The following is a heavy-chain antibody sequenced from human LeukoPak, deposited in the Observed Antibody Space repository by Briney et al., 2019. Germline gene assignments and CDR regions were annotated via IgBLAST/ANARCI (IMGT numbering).Heavy chain of an antibody. CDR2: MFHTGST. D-gene: IGHD3-22*01. V-gene: IGHV4-59*01. CDR1: GASISHYY. J-gene: IGHJ5*02. CDR3: ARGEYYYDSSGYYTLRRNWFDP. Sequence: SETLSLTCSVSGASISHYYWNWIRQTPGKGLEWIGYMFHTGSTNYNPPLKSRVTISVDTSKNQFSLKLSSVTAADTAVYYCARGEYYYDSSGYYTLRRNWFDPWGQGTLVTVSS.